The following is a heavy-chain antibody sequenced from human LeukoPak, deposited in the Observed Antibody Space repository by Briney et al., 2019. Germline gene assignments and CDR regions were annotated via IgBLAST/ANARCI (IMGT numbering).Heavy chain of an antibody. D-gene: IGHD2-2*01. CDR3: AREGDCSSTSCYFDY. CDR1: GFTFSSYG. CDR2: IRYDGSNK. Sequence: GGSLRLSCAASGFTFSSYGMHWVRQAPGKGLEWVAVIRYDGSNKYYADSVKGRFTISRDNSKNTLYLQMNSLRAEDTAVYYCAREGDCSSTSCYFDYWGQGTLVTVSS. V-gene: IGHV3-33*01. J-gene: IGHJ4*02.